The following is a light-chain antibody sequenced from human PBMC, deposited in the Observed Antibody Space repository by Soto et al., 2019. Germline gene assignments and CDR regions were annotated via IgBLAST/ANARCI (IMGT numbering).Light chain of an antibody. CDR3: QQYAGS. V-gene: IGKV3-15*01. CDR2: GAS. J-gene: IGKJ4*02. CDR1: QGIGNT. Sequence: EIVITQSPATLSVSPGEGATLSCRASQGIGNTLAWYQQKPGQTPRLLIYGASIRATGVPARFSGSGSGTDFTLTINSLQSEDFAVYYCQQYAGSFGGGTKVDIK.